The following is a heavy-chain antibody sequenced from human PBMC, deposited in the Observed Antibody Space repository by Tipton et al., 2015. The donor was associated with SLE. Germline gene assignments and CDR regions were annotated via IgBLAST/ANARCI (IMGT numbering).Heavy chain of an antibody. CDR1: GYSIRSGYY. J-gene: IGHJ2*01. CDR2: IYHSGST. Sequence: TLSLTCTVSGYSIRSGYYWGWIRQPPGKGLEWIGSIYHSGSTYYNPSLKSRVTIPVDTSKNQFSLKLSSVTAADTAVYCCARSGHIVVVVLGYFDVWGRGTLVTVSS. CDR3: ARSGHIVVVVLGYFDV. V-gene: IGHV4-38-2*02. D-gene: IGHD2-21*01.